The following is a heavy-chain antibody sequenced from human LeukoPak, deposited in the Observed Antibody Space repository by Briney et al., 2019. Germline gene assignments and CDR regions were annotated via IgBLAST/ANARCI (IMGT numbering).Heavy chain of an antibody. Sequence: PSETLSLTCAVYGGSFSGYYWSWIRQPPGKGLEWIGEINHSGSTNYNPSLKSRVTISVDTPKNQFSLKLSSVTAADTAVYYCARAMAARPFDYWGQGTLVTVSS. CDR3: ARAMAARPFDY. J-gene: IGHJ4*02. CDR1: GGSFSGYY. V-gene: IGHV4-34*01. D-gene: IGHD6-6*01. CDR2: INHSGST.